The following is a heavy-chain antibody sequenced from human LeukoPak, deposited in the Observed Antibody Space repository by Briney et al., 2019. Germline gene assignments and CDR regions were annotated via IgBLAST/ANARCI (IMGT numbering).Heavy chain of an antibody. CDR1: GYTFTTYA. V-gene: IGHV1-3*01. D-gene: IGHD3-9*01. CDR2: INAGNGNT. CDR3: AREHDILTAYCMDV. J-gene: IGHJ6*02. Sequence: ASVKVSFKASGYTFTTYAIHWVRQAPGQSLEWMGWINAGNGNTKYSQKFQGRVTIARDTSASTAYMELSSLRSEDTAVYFCAREHDILTAYCMDVWGQGTTVTVSS.